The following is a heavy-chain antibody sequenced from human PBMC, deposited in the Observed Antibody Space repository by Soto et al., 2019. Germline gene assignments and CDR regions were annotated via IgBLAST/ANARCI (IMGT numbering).Heavy chain of an antibody. CDR1: GYSFTSYW. V-gene: IGHV5-51*01. CDR2: IYPGDSDT. J-gene: IGHJ3*02. CDR3: ARHNGDYGSAFDI. D-gene: IGHD4-17*01. Sequence: GESLKISCKGSGYSFTSYWIGWERQMPGKGLEWMGIIYPGDSDTRYSPSFQGQVTISADKSISTAYLQRSSLKASDTAMYYCARHNGDYGSAFDIWGQGTMVTVSS.